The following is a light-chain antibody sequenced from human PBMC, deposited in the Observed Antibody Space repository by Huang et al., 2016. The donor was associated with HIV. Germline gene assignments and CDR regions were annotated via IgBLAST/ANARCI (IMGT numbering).Light chain of an antibody. J-gene: IGKJ1*01. CDR2: WAS. CDR1: QSLLYRSNNKNY. CDR3: QQHYGRQST. Sequence: IVMTQSPESLAVSLGERASLNCKSSQSLLYRSNNKNYLAWYQKKQGHPPTLLIYWASVRDVGVPERFSGGGSVTNFALTINSLQADDVAVYYCQQHYGRQSTFGQGT. V-gene: IGKV4-1*01.